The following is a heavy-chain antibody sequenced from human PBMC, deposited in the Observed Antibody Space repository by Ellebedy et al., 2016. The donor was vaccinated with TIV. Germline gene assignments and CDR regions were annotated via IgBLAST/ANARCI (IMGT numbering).Heavy chain of an antibody. CDR3: ARDHVSRDGYIIFDY. CDR1: GFTFSSYS. CDR2: ISSSSSTI. Sequence: PGGSLRLSCAASGFTFSSYSMNWVRQAPGKGLEWVSYISSSSSTIYYADSVKGRFTISRDNAKNSLYLQMNSLRDEDTAVYYCARDHVSRDGYIIFDYWGQGTLVTVSS. D-gene: IGHD5-24*01. V-gene: IGHV3-48*02. J-gene: IGHJ4*02.